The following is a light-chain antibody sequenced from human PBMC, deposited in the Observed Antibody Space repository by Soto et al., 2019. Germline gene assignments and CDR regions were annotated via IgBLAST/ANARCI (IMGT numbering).Light chain of an antibody. CDR2: GAS. V-gene: IGKV3-20*01. Sequence: EIVLTQSPGTLSLSPGERATLSCTTSHSVSSRYFAWYQQKRGQAPRLLIYGASNRATGIPDRFSGSGSGTDFTLTISRLEPEDFAVYYCQQYGSSGTFGQGTKVDIK. CDR3: QQYGSSGT. J-gene: IGKJ1*01. CDR1: HSVSSRY.